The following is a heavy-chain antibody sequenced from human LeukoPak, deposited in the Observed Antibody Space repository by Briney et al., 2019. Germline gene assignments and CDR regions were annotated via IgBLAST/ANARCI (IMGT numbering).Heavy chain of an antibody. J-gene: IGHJ5*02. Sequence: GGSLRLPCAASGFTFSDYYMSWIRQAPGKGLEWVSYISSSSSYTNYADSVKGRFTISRDNAKNSLYLQMNSLRAEDTAVYYCARGTRYSWNDLGWFDPWGQGTLVTVSS. CDR2: ISSSSSYT. CDR3: ARGTRYSWNDLGWFDP. D-gene: IGHD1-1*01. CDR1: GFTFSDYY. V-gene: IGHV3-11*05.